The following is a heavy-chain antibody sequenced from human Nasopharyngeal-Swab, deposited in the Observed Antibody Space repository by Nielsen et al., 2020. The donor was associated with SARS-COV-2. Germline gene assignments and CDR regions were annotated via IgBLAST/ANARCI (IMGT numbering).Heavy chain of an antibody. CDR1: GFTFSDYY. V-gene: IGHV3-11*01. CDR3: ARARIAVAGPQVYYYYGMDV. Sequence: GGSLRLSCAASGFTFSDYYMSWIRQAPGKGLEWVSYISSSGSTIYYADSVKGRFTISRDSAKNSLYLQMNSLRAEDTAVYYCARARIAVAGPQVYYYYGMDVWGQGTTVTVSS. CDR2: ISSSGSTI. J-gene: IGHJ6*02. D-gene: IGHD6-13*01.